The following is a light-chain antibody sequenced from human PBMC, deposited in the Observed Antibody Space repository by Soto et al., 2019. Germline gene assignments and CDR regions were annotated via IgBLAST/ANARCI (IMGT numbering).Light chain of an antibody. CDR2: DAS. CDR1: QTISSGF. J-gene: IGKJ5*01. Sequence: EIVLTQSPATLYLSPGERATLSCRASQTISSGFLAWYQQKVGQAPRLLIYDASNRATGIPDRFSGSGSGTDFSLTISRLEPEDFAVYHCQQYASSPRTFGQGTRLEI. V-gene: IGKV3-20*01. CDR3: QQYASSPRT.